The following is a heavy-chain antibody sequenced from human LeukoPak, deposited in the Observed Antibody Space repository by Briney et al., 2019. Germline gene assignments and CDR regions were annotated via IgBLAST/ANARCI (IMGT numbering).Heavy chain of an antibody. Sequence: GGSLRLSCAASGFTFSSYGMHWVRQAPGKGLEWVAVIWYDGSNKYYADSVKGRFTISRDNSKNTLYLQMNSLRAEDTAVYYCARANNWNYPYYFDYWGQGTLVTVSS. V-gene: IGHV3-33*01. CDR1: GFTFSSYG. J-gene: IGHJ4*02. CDR3: ARANNWNYPYYFDY. CDR2: IWYDGSNK. D-gene: IGHD1-7*01.